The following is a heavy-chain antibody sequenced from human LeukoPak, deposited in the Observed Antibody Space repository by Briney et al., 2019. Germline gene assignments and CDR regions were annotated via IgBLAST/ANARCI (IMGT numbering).Heavy chain of an antibody. V-gene: IGHV3-30*03. CDR3: ARESLTMIVVVIPNYFDY. J-gene: IGHJ4*02. D-gene: IGHD3-22*01. CDR2: ISYDGSNK. CDR1: GFTFGNYW. Sequence: GGSLRLSCAASGFTFGNYWMSWVRQAPGKGLEWVAVISYDGSNKYYADSVKGRFTISRDNSKNTLYLQMNSLRAEDTAVYYCARESLTMIVVVIPNYFDYWGQGTLVTVSS.